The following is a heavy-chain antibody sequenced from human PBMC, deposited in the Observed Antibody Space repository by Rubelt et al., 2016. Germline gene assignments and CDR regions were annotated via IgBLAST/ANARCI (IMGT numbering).Heavy chain of an antibody. CDR2: IYPGDSDT. D-gene: IGHD1-26*01. J-gene: IGHJ1*01. V-gene: IGHV5-51*01. CDR1: GYSFTSYL. Sequence: EVQLVQSGAEVKKPGESLKISCKGSGYSFTSYLIGWVRHMPGKGLDWLGIIYPGDSDTRYSPSFQGQVSYSADKSISTAYLQWSSLKASDTAMYYCARLFGGTNYNYFQHWGQGTLVTVSS. CDR3: ARLFGGTNYNYFQH.